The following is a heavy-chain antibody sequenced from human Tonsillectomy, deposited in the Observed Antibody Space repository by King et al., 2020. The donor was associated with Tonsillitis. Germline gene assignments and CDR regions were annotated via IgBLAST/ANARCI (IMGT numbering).Heavy chain of an antibody. D-gene: IGHD3-22*01. J-gene: IGHJ5*02. V-gene: IGHV1-46*03. CDR1: GYTFISYY. CDR2: INPSGGRT. CDR3: ARGWITMIEST. Sequence: VQLVESGAEVKKPGASVKVSCTASGYTFISYYMHWVRQAPGQGLEWMGIINPSGGRTSYAQKFQGRVTMTRDTSTSTVYMELSSLRSEDTAVYYCARGWITMIESTWGQGTLVTVSS.